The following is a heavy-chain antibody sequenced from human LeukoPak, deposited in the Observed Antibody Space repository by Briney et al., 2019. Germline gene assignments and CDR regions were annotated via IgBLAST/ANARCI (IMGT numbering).Heavy chain of an antibody. CDR1: GYTFTSYG. V-gene: IGHV1-18*01. D-gene: IGHD6-19*01. Sequence: GASVKVSCMASGYTFTSYGISWVRQAPGQGLEWMGWISANNGNTNYAQKFQGRVTMTTDTSTTTAYMELRSLRSDDTAVYYCARDPRAVAGTGFDYWGQGTLVTVSS. CDR2: ISANNGNT. J-gene: IGHJ4*02. CDR3: ARDPRAVAGTGFDY.